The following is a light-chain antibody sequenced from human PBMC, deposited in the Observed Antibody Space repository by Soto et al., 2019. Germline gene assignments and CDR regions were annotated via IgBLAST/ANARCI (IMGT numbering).Light chain of an antibody. Sequence: SYELTQPPSVSVAPGKTARITCGGNNIGSKSVHWYQQKPGQAPVLVIYYDTDRPSGIPERFSGSNSGNTATLTISRVEAGDEADYYCQVWDSGSAHVVFGGGTQLTVL. CDR2: YDT. CDR1: NIGSKS. J-gene: IGLJ2*01. V-gene: IGLV3-21*04. CDR3: QVWDSGSAHVV.